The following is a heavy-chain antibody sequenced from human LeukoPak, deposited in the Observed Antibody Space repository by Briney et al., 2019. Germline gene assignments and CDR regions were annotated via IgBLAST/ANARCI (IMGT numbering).Heavy chain of an antibody. CDR2: IHTSGST. CDR3: ARGGYSSVWFFDY. Sequence: SETVSPTCTVSGGSISSYYWSWIRQPAGKGLEWIGRIHTSGSTNYHPTINSRVTMSVDTSKNQFSVKLSSVTAADTAVYYCARGGYSSVWFFDYWGQGTLVTVSS. J-gene: IGHJ4*02. D-gene: IGHD6-19*01. V-gene: IGHV4-4*07. CDR1: GGSISSYY.